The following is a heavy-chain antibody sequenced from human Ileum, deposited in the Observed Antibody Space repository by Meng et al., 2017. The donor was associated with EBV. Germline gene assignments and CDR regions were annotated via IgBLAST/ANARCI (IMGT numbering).Heavy chain of an antibody. CDR1: GFTFNKAW. Sequence: VQLVESGGGLVKPGGSLRLSCAASGFTFNKAWMSWVRQAPGKGLEWVGRIKSKTDGGTADYAAPVKGRFSISRDDSKNTLYLQMNSLKTEDTAVYYCTTGSLVVVTGAEDYWGQGTLVTVSS. J-gene: IGHJ4*02. D-gene: IGHD2-21*02. V-gene: IGHV3-15*01. CDR3: TTGSLVVVTGAEDY. CDR2: IKSKTDGGTA.